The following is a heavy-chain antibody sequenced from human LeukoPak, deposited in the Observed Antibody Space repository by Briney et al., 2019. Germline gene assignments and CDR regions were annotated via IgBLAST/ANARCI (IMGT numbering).Heavy chain of an antibody. CDR1: GGSISSGGYY. Sequence: SETLSLTCTVSGGSISSGGYYWSWIRQHPGKGLEWIGYIYYSGSTYYNPSLKSRVTISVDTSKNQFSLKLSSVTAADTAVYYCARSPLGGPKKYYFDDWGKGTLVTVSS. CDR3: ARSPLGGPKKYYFDD. D-gene: IGHD3-16*01. V-gene: IGHV4-31*03. CDR2: IYYSGST. J-gene: IGHJ4*02.